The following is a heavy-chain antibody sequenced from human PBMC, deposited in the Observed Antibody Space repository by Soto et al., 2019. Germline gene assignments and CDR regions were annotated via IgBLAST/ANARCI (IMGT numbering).Heavy chain of an antibody. D-gene: IGHD6-6*01. CDR3: ASLTAARYFDY. CDR1: GGSISSSSYY. J-gene: IGHJ4*02. V-gene: IGHV4-39*01. Sequence: PETLSLTCTVSGGSISSSSYYWGWIRQPPGKGLEWIGSIYYSGSTYYNPSLKSRVTISVDTSKNQFSLKLSSVTAADTAVYYCASLTAARYFDYWGQGTLVTVSS. CDR2: IYYSGST.